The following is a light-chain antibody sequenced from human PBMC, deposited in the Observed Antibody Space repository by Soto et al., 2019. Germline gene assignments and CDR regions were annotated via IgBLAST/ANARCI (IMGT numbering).Light chain of an antibody. J-gene: IGLJ1*01. CDR2: DVN. CDR3: SSYTSSSTLV. CDR1: SSDVGGYNS. Sequence: QPALTQPASVSGSPGQSIAISCTGTSSDVGGYNSVSWYQHHPGKAPKLMIYDVNYRPSGISDRFSGSKSGNTASLTISGLQAEDEADYYCSSYTSSSTLVFGTGTKATVL. V-gene: IGLV2-14*03.